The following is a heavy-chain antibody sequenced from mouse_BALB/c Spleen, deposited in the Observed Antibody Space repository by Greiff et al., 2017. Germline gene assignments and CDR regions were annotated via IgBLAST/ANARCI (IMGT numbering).Heavy chain of an antibody. CDR1: GYAFSSSW. Sequence: QVQLQQSGPELVKPGASVKISCKASGYAFSSSWMNWVKQRPGQGLEWIGRIYPGDGDTNYNGKFKGKATLTADKSSSTAYMQLSSLTSVDSAVYFCARSDGSIFDYWGQGTTLTVSS. V-gene: IGHV1-82*01. D-gene: IGHD2-3*01. CDR2: IYPGDGDT. CDR3: ARSDGSIFDY. J-gene: IGHJ2*01.